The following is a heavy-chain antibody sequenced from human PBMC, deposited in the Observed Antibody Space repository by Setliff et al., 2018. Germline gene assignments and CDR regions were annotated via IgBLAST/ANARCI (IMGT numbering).Heavy chain of an antibody. D-gene: IGHD3-10*01. CDR2: AFHTGKT. J-gene: IGHJ4*02. CDR1: GVSIRGFY. CDR3: ARQPSSGSYYNPRPYYFDY. Sequence: PSETLSLTCTVSGVSIRGFYWTWIRQSPKRGLEWLGYAFHTGKTDYNPSLMSRVIISIDMSRKQFSLKLSSVTAADTAVYYCARQPSSGSYYNPRPYYFDYWGQGTLVTVSS. V-gene: IGHV4-59*01.